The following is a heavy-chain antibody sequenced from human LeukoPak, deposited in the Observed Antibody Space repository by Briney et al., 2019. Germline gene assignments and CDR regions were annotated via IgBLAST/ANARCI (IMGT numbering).Heavy chain of an antibody. CDR2: INAYNGNT. CDR3: ARDSTWYGKSLAGY. J-gene: IGHJ4*02. Sequence: ASVKVSCKASGFTFTSHGFSWVRQAPGQGLEWMGWINAYNGNTNYAQKFQGRVIMTTDTSTSAAYMELRSLRSDDTAVYYCARDSTWYGKSLAGYWGQGTLVTVSS. CDR1: GFTFTSHG. D-gene: IGHD6-13*01. V-gene: IGHV1-18*01.